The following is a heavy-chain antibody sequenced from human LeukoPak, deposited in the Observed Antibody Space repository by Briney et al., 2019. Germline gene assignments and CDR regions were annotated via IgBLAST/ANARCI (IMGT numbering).Heavy chain of an antibody. CDR3: ASPPLAYSSSWYYFDY. Sequence: SVKVSCKASGGTFSSYAISWVRQAPGQGLEWMGRIIPILGIANYAQKFQGRVTITADKSTSTTYMELSSLRSEDTAVYYCASPPLAYSSSWYYFDYWGQGTLVTVSS. J-gene: IGHJ4*02. CDR2: IIPILGIA. CDR1: GGTFSSYA. D-gene: IGHD6-13*01. V-gene: IGHV1-69*04.